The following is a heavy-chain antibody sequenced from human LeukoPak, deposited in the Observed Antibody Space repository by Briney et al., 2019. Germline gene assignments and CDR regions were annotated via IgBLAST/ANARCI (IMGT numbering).Heavy chain of an antibody. Sequence: GGSLRLSCAASGFTFSSYAMHWVRQAPGKGLEWVAFISSDGSNKYYADSVKGRFTISRDNSKNTLYLQMNSLRAEDTAVYYCAKRASWLLSLFDYWGQGTLVTVSS. CDR3: AKRASWLLSLFDY. D-gene: IGHD3-9*01. V-gene: IGHV3-30-3*02. CDR1: GFTFSSYA. CDR2: ISSDGSNK. J-gene: IGHJ4*02.